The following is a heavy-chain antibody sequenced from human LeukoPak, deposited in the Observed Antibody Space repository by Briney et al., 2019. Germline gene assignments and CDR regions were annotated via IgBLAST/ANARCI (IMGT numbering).Heavy chain of an antibody. D-gene: IGHD4-17*01. CDR3: AGEGDYWHRFDD. Sequence: SETLSLTCTVSGASISGYYWTWIRQPPGKGLEWIGNIFHSGSTNYYPSLKSRVTISLEASKKQFSLRLTSVTAEDTAVYYCAGEGDYWHRFDDWGRGTLVTVSS. J-gene: IGHJ4*02. V-gene: IGHV4-59*01. CDR2: IFHSGST. CDR1: GASISGYY.